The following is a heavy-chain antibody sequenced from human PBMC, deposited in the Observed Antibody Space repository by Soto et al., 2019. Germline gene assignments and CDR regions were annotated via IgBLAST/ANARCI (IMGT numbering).Heavy chain of an antibody. CDR1: GFTFSNYA. Sequence: EVQLLESGGGLVQPGRSLRLSCAASGFTFSNYAMSWVHQAPGQGLDWVSAISGSGGTTYYADSVKGRFTISRDNSKNTLFLQINSLRAEDAAVYYCAKFFVETGSNSGWPWSFHYWGQGTLVTVSS. CDR3: AKFFVETGSNSGWPWSFHY. J-gene: IGHJ4*02. V-gene: IGHV3-23*01. D-gene: IGHD6-25*01. CDR2: ISGSGGTT.